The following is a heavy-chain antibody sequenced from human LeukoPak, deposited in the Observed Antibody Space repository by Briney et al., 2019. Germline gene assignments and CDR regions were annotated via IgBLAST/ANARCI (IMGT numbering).Heavy chain of an antibody. D-gene: IGHD2-21*01. V-gene: IGHV1-24*01. CDR3: ATDMVGYCGDVTCYSEAY. CDR2: FDPEVGKT. Sequence: ASVKVSCKVSGYNLTALSMHWVRQAPGKGLEWMGGFDPEVGKTMYAEKLDGRLTVTDDTSTDTAYMQLSSLRLEDTAVYYCATDMVGYCGDVTCYSEAYWGQGTLVTVSS. CDR1: GYNLTALS. J-gene: IGHJ4*02.